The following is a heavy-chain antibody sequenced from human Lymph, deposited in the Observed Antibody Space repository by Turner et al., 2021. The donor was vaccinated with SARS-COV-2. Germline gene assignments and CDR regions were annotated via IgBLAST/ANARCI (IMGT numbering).Heavy chain of an antibody. CDR1: GYTFTGYN. CDR2: INPNSGGT. V-gene: IGHV1-2*02. Sequence: QVQLVQSGAAVTKPGASVKVSCKASGYTFTGYNMHWVRQAPGQGLEWMGWINPNSGGTNYAQKFQGRVTMTRDTSISTAYMELGRLRSDDTAVYYCARDVERYNDFWSGYSGGYGLDVWGQGTTVTVSS. J-gene: IGHJ6*02. CDR3: ARDVERYNDFWSGYSGGYGLDV. D-gene: IGHD3-3*01.